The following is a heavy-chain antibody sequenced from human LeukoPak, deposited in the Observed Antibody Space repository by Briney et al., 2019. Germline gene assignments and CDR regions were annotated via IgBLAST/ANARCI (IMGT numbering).Heavy chain of an antibody. CDR3: ARIPEYYYDSSGYYKDWFDP. Sequence: ASVKVSCKASGYTFTGYYMHWVRQAPGRGLEWMGRIDPNSGGTNYAQKFQGRVTMTRDTSISTAYMELSRLRSDDTAVYYCARIPEYYYDSSGYYKDWFDPWGQGTLVTVSS. D-gene: IGHD3-22*01. J-gene: IGHJ5*02. V-gene: IGHV1-2*06. CDR1: GYTFTGYY. CDR2: IDPNSGGT.